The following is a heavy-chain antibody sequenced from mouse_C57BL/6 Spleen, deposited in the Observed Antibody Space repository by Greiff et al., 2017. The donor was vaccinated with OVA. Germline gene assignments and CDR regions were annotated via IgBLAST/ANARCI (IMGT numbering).Heavy chain of an antibody. Sequence: VQLQQSGPELVKPGASVKLSCKASGYTFTSYDINWVKQRPGQGLEWIGWIYPRDGSTKYNEKFKGKATLTVDTSSSTAYMELHSLTSEDSAVYFCARYPSYYYGSSYWYFDVWGTGTTVTVSS. J-gene: IGHJ1*03. V-gene: IGHV1-85*01. CDR2: IYPRDGST. D-gene: IGHD1-1*01. CDR3: ARYPSYYYGSSYWYFDV. CDR1: GYTFTSYD.